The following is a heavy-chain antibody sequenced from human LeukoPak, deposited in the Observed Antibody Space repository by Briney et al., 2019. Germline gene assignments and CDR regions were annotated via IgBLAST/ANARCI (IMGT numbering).Heavy chain of an antibody. J-gene: IGHJ6*03. CDR3: AKRRGLELLYYYYMDV. CDR1: GFTFRRFG. V-gene: IGHV3-23*01. D-gene: IGHD1-7*01. CDR2: ISGSGGST. Sequence: GGSLRLSCAASGFTFRRFGMSWVRQAAEKGLEWVSAISGSGGSTYYADSGKGRFTISRDNSKNTPFLQMNSQRAEDTAVYYCAKRRGLELLYYYYMDVWGKGTTVTVSS.